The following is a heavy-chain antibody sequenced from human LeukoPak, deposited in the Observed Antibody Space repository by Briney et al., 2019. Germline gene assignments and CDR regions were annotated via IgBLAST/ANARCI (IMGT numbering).Heavy chain of an antibody. D-gene: IGHD3-16*01. CDR3: ARDAYEYVWGQEDLKPIYYFDY. J-gene: IGHJ4*02. V-gene: IGHV3-21*01. CDR1: GFTFSSYS. CDR2: ISSSSSYI. Sequence: PGGSLRLSCAASGFTFSSYSMNWVRQAPGKGLEWVSSISSSSSYIYYADSVKGRFTISRDNAKNSLYLQMNSLRAEDTAVYYCARDAYEYVWGQEDLKPIYYFDYWGQGTLVTVSS.